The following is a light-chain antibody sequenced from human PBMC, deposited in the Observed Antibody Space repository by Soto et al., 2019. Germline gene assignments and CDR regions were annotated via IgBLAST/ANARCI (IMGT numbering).Light chain of an antibody. V-gene: IGLV7-43*01. Sequence: QAVVTQEPSLTVSPGGTVPLTCGSSTGAVTSGYYPSWFQQKPGQAPRALIYSTSNKYSWTPARFSGSLLGGKAALTLSGVQPEDEAEYYCLVYFGGAQLLFGGGTKLTVL. CDR1: TGAVTSGYY. J-gene: IGLJ2*01. CDR2: STS. CDR3: LVYFGGAQLL.